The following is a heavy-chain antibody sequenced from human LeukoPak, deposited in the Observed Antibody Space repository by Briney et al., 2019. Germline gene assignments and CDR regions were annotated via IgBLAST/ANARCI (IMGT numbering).Heavy chain of an antibody. D-gene: IGHD3-10*01. V-gene: IGHV4-4*07. CDR3: ASGRDYYGTGSYYDY. CDR2: IYTSENT. CDR1: GGSMGTYY. J-gene: IGHJ4*02. Sequence: SETLSLTCTVSGGSMGTYYWSWIRQPAGKGLEWIGRIYTSENTNYNPSLKSRVTMSVDTSKNQFSLKLSSLTAADTAVYFCASGRDYYGTGSYYDYWGQGTLVTVSS.